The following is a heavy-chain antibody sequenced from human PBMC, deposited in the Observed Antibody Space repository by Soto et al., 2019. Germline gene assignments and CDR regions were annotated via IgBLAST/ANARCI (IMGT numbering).Heavy chain of an antibody. D-gene: IGHD3-10*01. CDR3: ARDLVRGVMEGNWFDP. Sequence: SETLSLTCTVSGGSISSYYWSWIRQPPGKGLEWIGYIYYSGSTNYNPSLKSRVTISVDTSKNQFSLKLSSVTAADTAVYYCARDLVRGVMEGNWFDPWGQGTLVTVSS. V-gene: IGHV4-59*01. CDR1: GGSISSYY. J-gene: IGHJ5*02. CDR2: IYYSGST.